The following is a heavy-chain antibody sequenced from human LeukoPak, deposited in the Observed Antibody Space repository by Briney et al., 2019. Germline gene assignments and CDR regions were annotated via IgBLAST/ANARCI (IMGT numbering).Heavy chain of an antibody. CDR2: IYGGGSV. J-gene: IGHJ4*02. D-gene: IGHD3-22*01. CDR3: ARTYLTYYDSSGFEY. V-gene: IGHV3-53*01. CDR1: GFTVRSNY. Sequence: PGGSLRLSCAASGFTVRSNYMSWVRQAPGKGLEWVSIIYGGGSVFYADSVKGRFTISRDNSKNTLYLQMNSLRGEDTAVYYCARTYLTYYDSSGFEYWGQGTLVTVSS.